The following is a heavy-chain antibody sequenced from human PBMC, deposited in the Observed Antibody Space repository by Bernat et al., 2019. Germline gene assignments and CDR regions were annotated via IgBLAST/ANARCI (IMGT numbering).Heavy chain of an antibody. J-gene: IGHJ4*02. Sequence: QVQLVESGGGVVQPGRSLRLSCAASGFTFSSYAMHWVRQAPGKGLEWVAVISYDGSNKYYADSVKGRFTISRDNSKNMLYLQMNSLRAEDTAVYYCARDYYDSSIGVDYWGQGTLVTVSS. CDR3: ARDYYDSSIGVDY. D-gene: IGHD3-22*01. V-gene: IGHV3-30-3*01. CDR1: GFTFSSYA. CDR2: ISYDGSNK.